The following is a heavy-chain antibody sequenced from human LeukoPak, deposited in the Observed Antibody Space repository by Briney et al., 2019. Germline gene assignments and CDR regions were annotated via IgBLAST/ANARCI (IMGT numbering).Heavy chain of an antibody. CDR3: ARAYDSSGYYYSI. CDR1: GGSISSYY. J-gene: IGHJ4*02. D-gene: IGHD3-22*01. V-gene: IGHV4-59*01. CDR2: IYYSGST. Sequence: SETLSLTCTVSGGSISSYYWSWIRQPPGKGLEWIGYIYYSGSTNYNPSLKSRVTISVDTSRNQFSLKLSSVTAADTAVYYCARAYDSSGYYYSIWGQGTLVTVSS.